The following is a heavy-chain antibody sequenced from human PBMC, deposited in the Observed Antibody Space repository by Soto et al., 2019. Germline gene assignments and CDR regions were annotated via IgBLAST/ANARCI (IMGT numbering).Heavy chain of an antibody. CDR2: INHSGST. D-gene: IGHD6-19*01. CDR3: ASRPIAVAGTLHY. V-gene: IGHV4-34*01. CDR1: GGYFGDYC. Sequence: SLTNCLTSSVDGGYFGDYCWSWIRQTPGKGLEWIGEINHSGSTNYNPSLKSRVTISVDTSKNQFSLKLSSVTAADTAVYYCASRPIAVAGTLHYWGQGTLVTVSS. J-gene: IGHJ4*02.